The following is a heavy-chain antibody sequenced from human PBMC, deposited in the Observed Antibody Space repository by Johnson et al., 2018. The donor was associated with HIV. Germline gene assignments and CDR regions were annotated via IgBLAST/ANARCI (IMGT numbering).Heavy chain of an antibody. Sequence: VQLVESGGGLVQPGRSLRLSCAASGFTFDDYAMHWVRQAPGKGLEWVSGIRWNSGSIGYADSVKGRFTISRDNAKNSLYLQMNSLRAEDTALYYCAKGGGQQLAHAFDIWGQGTMVTVSS. CDR2: IRWNSGSI. J-gene: IGHJ3*02. CDR3: AKGGGQQLAHAFDI. D-gene: IGHD6-13*01. CDR1: GFTFDDYA. V-gene: IGHV3-9*01.